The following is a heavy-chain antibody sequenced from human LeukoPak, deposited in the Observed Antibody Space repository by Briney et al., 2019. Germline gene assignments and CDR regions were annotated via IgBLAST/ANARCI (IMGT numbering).Heavy chain of an antibody. J-gene: IGHJ4*02. CDR3: ARYYYDSSGYPILKYYFDY. Sequence: GGSLRLSCAASGFTFSSYAMSWVRQAPGKGVEWVSAISGSGGSTYYADSVKGRFTISRDNSKNTLYLQMNSLRAEDTAVYYCARYYYDSSGYPILKYYFDYWGQGTLVTVSS. V-gene: IGHV3-23*01. D-gene: IGHD3-22*01. CDR2: ISGSGGST. CDR1: GFTFSSYA.